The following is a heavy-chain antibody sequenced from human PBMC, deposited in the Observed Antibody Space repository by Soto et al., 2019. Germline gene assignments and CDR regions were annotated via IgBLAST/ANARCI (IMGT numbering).Heavy chain of an antibody. CDR1: GGTFSSYA. D-gene: IGHD3-3*02. CDR3: ARMLAFTAARAFDI. CDR2: IIPIFGTA. J-gene: IGHJ3*02. V-gene: IGHV1-69*12. Sequence: QVQLVQSGAEVKKPGSSVKVSCKASGGTFSSYAISWVRQAPGQGLEWMGGIIPIFGTANYAQKFQGRVTSTADESTSTAYMELSSLRSGDTAGYYCARMLAFTAARAFDIWGQGTMVTVSS.